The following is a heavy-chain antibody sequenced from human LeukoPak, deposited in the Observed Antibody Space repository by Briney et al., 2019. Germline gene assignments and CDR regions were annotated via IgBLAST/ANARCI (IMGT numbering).Heavy chain of an antibody. V-gene: IGHV3-15*07. CDR1: GFSFSDAW. D-gene: IGHD2-15*01. CDR2: IRSKADGGTP. J-gene: IGHJ4*02. CDR3: ARVLCSGGSCRTMPLDY. Sequence: GGSLRLSCAASGFSFSDAWMNWVRQAPGKGLEWVGHIRSKADGGTPDYIAPVKGRFTISRDNAKNSLYLQMNSLRAEDTAVYYCARVLCSGGSCRTMPLDYWGQGTLVTVSS.